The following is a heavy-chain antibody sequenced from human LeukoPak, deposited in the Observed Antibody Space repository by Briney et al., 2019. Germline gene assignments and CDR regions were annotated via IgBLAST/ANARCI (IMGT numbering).Heavy chain of an antibody. CDR3: ARVSTGDYDILSRGTLDY. Sequence: PGGSLRLSCAASGFSFSTYGMTWVRQAPGKGLEWVSSISSSSSYTYNADSVKGRFTISRDNAKNSLYLQMSSLRAEDTAVYYCARVSTGDYDILSRGTLDYWGQGTLVTVSS. CDR2: ISSSSSYT. J-gene: IGHJ4*02. D-gene: IGHD3-9*01. V-gene: IGHV3-21*01. CDR1: GFSFSTYG.